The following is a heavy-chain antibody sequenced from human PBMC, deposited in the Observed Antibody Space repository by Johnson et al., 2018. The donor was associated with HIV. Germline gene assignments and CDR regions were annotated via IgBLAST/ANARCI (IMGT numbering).Heavy chain of an antibody. J-gene: IGHJ3*02. Sequence: EVQLVESGGNVVRPGGSLRLSCAASGFTFDDYAMHWVRQAPGKGLEWVSGIYSGGSTYYADSVKGRFTISRDNSKTTLYLQMNSLRDEDTAVYYCANSLLLDAFNIWGQGTMVTVSS. CDR1: GFTFDDYA. V-gene: IGHV3-23*03. CDR3: ANSLLLDAFNI. CDR2: IYSGGST.